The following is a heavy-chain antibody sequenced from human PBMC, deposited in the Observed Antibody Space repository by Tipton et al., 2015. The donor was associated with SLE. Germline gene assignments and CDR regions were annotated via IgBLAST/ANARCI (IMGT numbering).Heavy chain of an antibody. CDR3: ARDLLPQNWNYAYFDP. D-gene: IGHD1-7*01. V-gene: IGHV3-23*01. CDR1: GFTFSDYT. CDR2: ISGSGGST. J-gene: IGHJ5*02. Sequence: SLRLSCVASGFTFSDYTMNWVRQTPGKGLEWVSAISGSGGSTYYADSVKGRFTISRDNSKNSLYLQMNNLRAEDTALYYCARDLLPQNWNYAYFDPRGQGTLVTVSS.